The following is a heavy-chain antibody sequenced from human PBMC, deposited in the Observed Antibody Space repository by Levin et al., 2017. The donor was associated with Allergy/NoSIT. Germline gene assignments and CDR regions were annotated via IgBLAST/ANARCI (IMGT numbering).Heavy chain of an antibody. V-gene: IGHV3-33*01. D-gene: IGHD1-7*01. CDR1: GFTFSSYG. CDR3: ARGSGEELPLFYYYGMDV. CDR2: IWYDGSNK. Sequence: GGSLRLSCAASGFTFSSYGMHWVRQAPGKGLEWVAVIWYDGSNKYYADSVKGRFTISRDNSKNTLYLQMNSLRAEDTAVYYCARGSGEELPLFYYYGMDVWGQGTTVTVSS. J-gene: IGHJ6*02.